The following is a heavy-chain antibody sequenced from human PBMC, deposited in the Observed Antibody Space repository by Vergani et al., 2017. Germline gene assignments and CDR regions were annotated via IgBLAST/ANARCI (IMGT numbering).Heavy chain of an antibody. J-gene: IGHJ6*02. D-gene: IGHD6-13*01. CDR1: GGSISSSSYY. CDR3: ARHAPIPESYSSSWYKPWGYYYYGMDV. V-gene: IGHV4-39*01. CDR2: IYYSGST. Sequence: QLQLQESGPGLVKPSETLSLTCTVSGGSISSSSYYWGWIRQPPGKGLEWIGSIYYSGSTYYNPSLKSRVTISVDTSKNQFSLKLSSVTAADTAVYYCARHAPIPESYSSSWYKPWGYYYYGMDVWGQGTTVTVSS.